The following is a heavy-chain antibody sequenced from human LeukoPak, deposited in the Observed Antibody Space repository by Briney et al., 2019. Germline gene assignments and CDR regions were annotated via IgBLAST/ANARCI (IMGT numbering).Heavy chain of an antibody. J-gene: IGHJ4*02. CDR3: ARVGEWELLRNYFDY. CDR1: GFTFSSYA. V-gene: IGHV3-30-3*01. CDR2: ISYDGSNK. D-gene: IGHD1-26*01. Sequence: GGSLRLSCAASGFTFSSYAMPWVRQAPGKGLEWVAVISYDGSNKYYADSVKGRFTISRDNSKNTLYLQMNSLRAEDTAVYYCARVGEWELLRNYFDYWGQGTLVTVSS.